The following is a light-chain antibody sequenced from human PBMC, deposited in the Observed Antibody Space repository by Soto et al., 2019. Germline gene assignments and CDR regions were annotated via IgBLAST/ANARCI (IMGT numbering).Light chain of an antibody. Sequence: EIGLTQSPATLSLSPGERATRTCRASQSVSSYVAWYQQKPGQAPRLLIYDASNRATGIPARFSGSGSGTDFTLTISSLEPEDFAVYYCQQRSNWPPNTFGQGTKLEIK. CDR1: QSVSSY. CDR3: QQRSNWPPNT. J-gene: IGKJ2*01. V-gene: IGKV3-11*01. CDR2: DAS.